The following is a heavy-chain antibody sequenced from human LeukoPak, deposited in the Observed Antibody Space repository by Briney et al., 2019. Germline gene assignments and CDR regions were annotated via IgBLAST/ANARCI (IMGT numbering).Heavy chain of an antibody. CDR3: ARDYGRIGYSSGCHGF. J-gene: IGHJ3*01. Sequence: GGSLRLSCAASGFTFSSYNMNWVRNPQGQGLEWVSSISSSSSYIYYADSVKGRFTISRDNAKNSLYLQVNSLRAEDTAVYYCARDYGRIGYSSGCHGFWGQGTMVTVSS. D-gene: IGHD6-19*01. CDR2: ISSSSSYI. CDR1: GFTFSSYN. V-gene: IGHV3-21*01.